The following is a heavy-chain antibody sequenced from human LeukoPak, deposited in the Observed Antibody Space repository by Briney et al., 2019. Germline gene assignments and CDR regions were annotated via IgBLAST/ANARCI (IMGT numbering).Heavy chain of an antibody. Sequence: GGSLRLSCAASGFTFSSYSMNWVRQAPGKGLEWVSSIRQSGDITYYADSVKGRFTTSRDNSKNTLSLQMNSLSREDTAIYYCVRRGGSDGWGAFDIWGQGTVVTVSS. V-gene: IGHV3-23*01. D-gene: IGHD5-24*01. CDR3: VRRGGSDGWGAFDI. CDR1: GFTFSSYS. CDR2: IRQSGDIT. J-gene: IGHJ3*02.